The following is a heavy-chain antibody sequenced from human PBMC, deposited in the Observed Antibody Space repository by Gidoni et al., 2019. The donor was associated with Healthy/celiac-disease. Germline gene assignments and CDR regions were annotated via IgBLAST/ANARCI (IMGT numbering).Heavy chain of an antibody. CDR1: AFPFSSYA. J-gene: IGHJ1*01. CDR3: AKAAAGDYGDYAEYFQH. CDR2: ISGSGGSK. D-gene: IGHD4-17*01. V-gene: IGHV3-23*01. Sequence: EVQLLESGGGLVQPGGSLSLSCAASAFPFSSYAMSWVRQAPGKGLGWVSAISGSGGSKYYADSVKGRFTISRDNSKNTLYLQMNSLRAEDTAVYYCAKAAAGDYGDYAEYFQHWGQGTLVTVSS.